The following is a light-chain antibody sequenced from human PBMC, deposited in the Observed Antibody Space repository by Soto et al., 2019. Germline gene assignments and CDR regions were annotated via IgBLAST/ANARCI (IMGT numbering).Light chain of an antibody. J-gene: IGLJ2*01. CDR3: CSYAGSSTVV. CDR2: EGS. V-gene: IGLV2-23*01. CDR1: SSDVGSYNL. Sequence: QSVLTQPASVSGSPGQSITISCTGTSSDVGSYNLVSWYQQHPGKATKLMIYEGSKRPSGVSNRFSGSKSGNTASLTISGLQAEDEADYYCCSYAGSSTVVFGGGTQLTVL.